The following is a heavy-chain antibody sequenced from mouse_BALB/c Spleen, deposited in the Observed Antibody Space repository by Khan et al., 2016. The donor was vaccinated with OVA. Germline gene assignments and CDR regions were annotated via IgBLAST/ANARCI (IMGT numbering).Heavy chain of an antibody. V-gene: IGHV1S45*01. J-gene: IGHJ3*01. Sequence: VRLQQSGAELVRPGASVKISCKAFGYTFSNHHINWVKQRPGQGLDWIGYIIPYNDYTNYNQKFMGKATLTVDKSSSTAYMELSSLTSEDPAVYYCARAWALRRNAWFSYWGQGTLVTVSA. CDR1: GYTFSNHH. D-gene: IGHD2-4*01. CDR3: ARAWALRRNAWFSY. CDR2: IIPYNDYT.